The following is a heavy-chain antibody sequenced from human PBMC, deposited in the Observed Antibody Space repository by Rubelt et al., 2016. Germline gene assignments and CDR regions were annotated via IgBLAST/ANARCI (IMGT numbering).Heavy chain of an antibody. CDR3: ARDVPHYDSSGYYYDAFDI. J-gene: IGHJ3*02. Sequence: LEWMGWFNPNSGGTNYAQKFQGRVTMTRDTSISTAYMELSRLRSDDTAVYYCARDVPHYDSSGYYYDAFDIWGQGLMVTVSS. CDR2: FNPNSGGT. D-gene: IGHD3-22*01. V-gene: IGHV1-2*02.